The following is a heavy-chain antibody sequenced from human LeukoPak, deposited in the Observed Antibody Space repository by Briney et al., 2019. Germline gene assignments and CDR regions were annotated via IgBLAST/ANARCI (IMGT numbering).Heavy chain of an antibody. CDR1: GFTFDDYA. V-gene: IGHV3-9*01. CDR3: AKDRSSSWYLINYFDY. D-gene: IGHD6-13*01. J-gene: IGHJ4*02. CDR2: ISWNSGSI. Sequence: PGRSLRLSCAASGFTFDDYAMHWVRQAPGKGLEWVSGISWNSGSIGYADSVKGRFTISRDNAKNSLYLQMNSLRAVDTALYYCAKDRSSSWYLINYFDYWGQGTLVTVSS.